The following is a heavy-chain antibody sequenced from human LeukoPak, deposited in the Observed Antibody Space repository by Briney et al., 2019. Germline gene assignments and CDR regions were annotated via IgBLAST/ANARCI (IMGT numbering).Heavy chain of an antibody. CDR1: GYTLTELS. J-gene: IGHJ4*02. V-gene: IGHV1-24*01. CDR2: FDPEDGET. D-gene: IGHD3-9*01. CDR3: ATVRNKNDILTGYGY. Sequence: GASVKVSCKVSGYTLTELSIHWVRQAPGKGLEWMGGFDPEDGETMYAQKFQGRVTMTEDTSTDTVYMELSSLRSEDTAVYYCATVRNKNDILTGYGYWGQGTLVTVSS.